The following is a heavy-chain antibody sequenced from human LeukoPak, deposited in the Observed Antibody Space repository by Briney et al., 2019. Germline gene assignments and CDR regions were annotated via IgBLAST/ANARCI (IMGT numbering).Heavy chain of an antibody. CDR2: IKQDGSAK. CDR3: AGEGDYKTPDGFDI. CDR1: GFTFSSYW. D-gene: IGHD4-17*01. V-gene: IGHV3-7*04. Sequence: GGSLRLSCAASGFTFSSYWMSWVRQAPGKGLEWVANIKQDGSAKFYVDSVKGRFTISRDNAKNSLSLQMNSLRAEDTAVYYCAGEGDYKTPDGFDIWGQGTMVTVSS. J-gene: IGHJ3*02.